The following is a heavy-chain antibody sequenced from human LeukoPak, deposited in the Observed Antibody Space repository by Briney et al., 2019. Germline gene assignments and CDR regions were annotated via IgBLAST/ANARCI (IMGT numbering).Heavy chain of an antibody. CDR2: ISSSSTYI. Sequence: GGSLRLSCAASGFTFSTDSMDWYRQAQGKGLEWVSSISSSSTYISYADSGKGRFTISRDNAKNSLYLKMNSLRAEDTAVYYCARDPYSSGSYWGQGTLVTVSS. CDR3: ARDPYSSGSY. D-gene: IGHD3-10*01. V-gene: IGHV3-21*01. CDR1: GFTFSTDS. J-gene: IGHJ4*02.